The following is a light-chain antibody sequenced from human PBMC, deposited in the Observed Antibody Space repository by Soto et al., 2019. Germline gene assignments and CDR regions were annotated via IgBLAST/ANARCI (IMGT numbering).Light chain of an antibody. V-gene: IGKV3-20*01. CDR1: ASLSTNS. Sequence: EIVLTQSPGTLSLSPGERATLSCRASASLSTNSLAWYQQKPGQPPRLLIYAASTRHTDIPDRFTGSGSGTDFALTISRLEPEDFAVYYCQQYGNSPQTFGQGTKVEIK. J-gene: IGKJ1*01. CDR3: QQYGNSPQT. CDR2: AAS.